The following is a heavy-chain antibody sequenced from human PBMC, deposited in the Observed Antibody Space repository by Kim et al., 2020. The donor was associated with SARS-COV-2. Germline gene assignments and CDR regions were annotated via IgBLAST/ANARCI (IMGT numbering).Heavy chain of an antibody. CDR3: ATLQRDIAAAGSPVYGMDV. V-gene: IGHV1-24*01. J-gene: IGHJ6*02. Sequence: ASVKVSCKVSGYTLTELSMHWVRQAPGKGLEWMGGFDPEDGETIYAQKFQGRVTMTEDTSTDTAYMELSSLRSEDTAVYYCATLQRDIAAAGSPVYGMDVWGQGTTVTVSS. CDR2: FDPEDGET. CDR1: GYTLTELS. D-gene: IGHD6-13*01.